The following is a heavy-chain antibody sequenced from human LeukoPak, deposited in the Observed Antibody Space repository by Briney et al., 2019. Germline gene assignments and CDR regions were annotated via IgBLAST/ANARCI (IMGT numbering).Heavy chain of an antibody. J-gene: IGHJ3*02. D-gene: IGHD2-2*01. CDR2: IIYYNGNT. CDR3: ARDTPRYCSSTSCYSFDI. CDR1: GYTFTSYG. V-gene: IGHV1-18*04. Sequence: ASVKVSCKTSGYTFTSYGISWVPQAPGQGLEWMVWIIYYNGNTNYAQKLQGRVTMTTDTSTSTAYMELRSLRSDDTAVYYCARDTPRYCSSTSCYSFDIWGQGTMVTVSS.